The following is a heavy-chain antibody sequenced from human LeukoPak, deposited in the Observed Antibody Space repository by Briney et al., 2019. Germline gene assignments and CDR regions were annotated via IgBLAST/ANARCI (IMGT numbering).Heavy chain of an antibody. D-gene: IGHD3-9*01. CDR3: ARGTVLRYFDWLPQGDGMDV. CDR2: INHSGST. V-gene: IGHV4-34*01. Sequence: SETLSLTCAVYGGSFSGYYWSWIRQPPGKGLEWIGEINHSGSTNYNPSLKSRVTISVDTSKNQFSLKLSSVTAADTAVYYCARGTVLRYFDWLPQGDGMDVWGKGTTVTISS. J-gene: IGHJ6*04. CDR1: GGSFSGYY.